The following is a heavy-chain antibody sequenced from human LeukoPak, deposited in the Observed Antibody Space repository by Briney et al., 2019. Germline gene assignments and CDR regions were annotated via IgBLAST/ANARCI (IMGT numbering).Heavy chain of an antibody. CDR2: INHSGST. Sequence: GSLRLSCAASGFTFSSYAMNWIRQPPGKGLEWIGEINHSGSTNYNPSLKSRVTISVDTSKNQFSLKLSSVTAADTAVYYCARVNYDILTGYYKDYWGQGTLVTVSS. D-gene: IGHD3-9*01. CDR3: ARVNYDILTGYYKDY. V-gene: IGHV4-34*01. CDR1: GFTFSSYA. J-gene: IGHJ4*02.